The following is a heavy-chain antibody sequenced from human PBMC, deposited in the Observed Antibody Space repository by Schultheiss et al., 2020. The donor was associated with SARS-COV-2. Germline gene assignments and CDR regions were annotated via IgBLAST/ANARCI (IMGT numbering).Heavy chain of an antibody. D-gene: IGHD5-24*01. J-gene: IGHJ4*02. Sequence: SETLSLTCAVYGGSFSGYYWSWIRQPAGKGLEWIGRIYTSGSTNYNPSLKSRVTISVDTSKNQFSLKLSSVTAADTAVYYCARHGEMATSLFDYWGQGTLVTVSS. CDR2: IYTSGST. CDR3: ARHGEMATSLFDY. V-gene: IGHV4-59*10. CDR1: GGSFSGYY.